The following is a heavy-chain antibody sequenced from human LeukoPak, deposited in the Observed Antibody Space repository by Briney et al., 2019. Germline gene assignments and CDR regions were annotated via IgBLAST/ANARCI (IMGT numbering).Heavy chain of an antibody. Sequence: PGGSLRLSCAASGFTFSCYSMNWVRQAPGKGLEWVSSISSSSSYIYYADSVKGRFTISRDNAKNSLYLQMNSLRAEDTAVYYCARVLSGTTDWFDPWGQGTLVTVSS. CDR3: ARVLSGTTDWFDP. J-gene: IGHJ5*02. CDR2: ISSSSSYI. CDR1: GFTFSCYS. D-gene: IGHD1-1*01. V-gene: IGHV3-21*01.